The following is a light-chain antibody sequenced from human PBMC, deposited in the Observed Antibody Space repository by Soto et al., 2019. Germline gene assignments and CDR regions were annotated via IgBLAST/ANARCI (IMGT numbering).Light chain of an antibody. Sequence: QSALTQPASVSRSPEQSITISCTGTSNDVGRYNLVSWYQQHPGKAPQVMIYEATKRPSGVSNRFSGSKSGNTASLTISGLQAEDEADYYCSSYTSSSTLVVFGGGTKLTVL. CDR2: EAT. CDR3: SSYTSSSTLVV. V-gene: IGLV2-14*02. J-gene: IGLJ2*01. CDR1: SNDVGRYNL.